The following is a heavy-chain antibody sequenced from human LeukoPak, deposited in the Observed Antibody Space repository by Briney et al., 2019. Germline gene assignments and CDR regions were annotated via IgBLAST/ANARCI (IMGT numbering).Heavy chain of an antibody. CDR2: ISAYNGNT. D-gene: IGHD2-2*02. Sequence: ASVKVSCKASGYTFTSYGISWVRQAPGQGPEWMGWISAYNGNTNYAQKLQGRVTMTTDTYTSTAYMELRSLRSDDTAVYYCARDLYCSSTSCYTGFDYWGQGTLVTVSS. CDR1: GYTFTSYG. J-gene: IGHJ4*02. CDR3: ARDLYCSSTSCYTGFDY. V-gene: IGHV1-18*01.